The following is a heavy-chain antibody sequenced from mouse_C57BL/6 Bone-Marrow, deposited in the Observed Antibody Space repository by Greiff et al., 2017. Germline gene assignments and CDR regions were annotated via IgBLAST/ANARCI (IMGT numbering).Heavy chain of an antibody. J-gene: IGHJ3*01. CDR3: ARSKRRIEPFAY. Sequence: QFQLQQPGAELVKPGASVKLSCKASGYTFTSYWMHWVKQRPGQGLEWIGMIHPNSGSTNYNEKFKSKATLTVDKSSSTAYMQLSSLTSEDSAVYYCARSKRRIEPFAYWGQGNLVTVSA. CDR2: IHPNSGST. CDR1: GYTFTSYW. V-gene: IGHV1-64*01.